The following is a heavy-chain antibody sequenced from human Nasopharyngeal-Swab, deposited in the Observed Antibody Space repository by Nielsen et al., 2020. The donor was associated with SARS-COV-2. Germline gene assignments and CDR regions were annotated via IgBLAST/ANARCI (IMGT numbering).Heavy chain of an antibody. V-gene: IGHV3-30-3*01. Sequence: GESLKISCAASGFTFSSYAMHWVRQAPGKGLEWVAVISYDGSNKYYADSVKGRFTISRDNSKNTLYLQMNSLRAEDTAVCYCARDLGDVWGKGTTVTVSS. CDR3: ARDLGDV. CDR1: GFTFSSYA. CDR2: ISYDGSNK. J-gene: IGHJ6*04.